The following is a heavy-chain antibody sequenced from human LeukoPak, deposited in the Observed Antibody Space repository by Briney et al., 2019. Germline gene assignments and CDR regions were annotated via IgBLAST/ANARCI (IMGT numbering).Heavy chain of an antibody. CDR3: TRESGSYHGNDY. V-gene: IGHV1-2*06. D-gene: IGHD1-26*01. Sequence: ASVKVSCKASGYTFTSYGISWVRQAPGQGLEWMGRINPNNGATNYAQKLQGRVTITGDTSISTAYMELSSLRSDDTAAYYCTRESGSYHGNDYWGQGTLVTVSS. J-gene: IGHJ4*02. CDR1: GYTFTSYG. CDR2: INPNNGAT.